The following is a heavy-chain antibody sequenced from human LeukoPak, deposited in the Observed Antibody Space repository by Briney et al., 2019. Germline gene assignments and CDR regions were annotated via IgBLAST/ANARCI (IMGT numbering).Heavy chain of an antibody. CDR1: GFTFSNYG. CDR3: AKDYTSNYDSILFDY. Sequence: GGSLRLSCAASGFTFSNYGMHWVRRAPGKGLEWVAFIRYDGSNRYYADSMKGRFTISRDNSKNTVYLQMNSLRAEDTAVYYCAKDYTSNYDSILFDYWGQGTLVTVSS. D-gene: IGHD3-22*01. J-gene: IGHJ4*02. V-gene: IGHV3-30*02. CDR2: IRYDGSNR.